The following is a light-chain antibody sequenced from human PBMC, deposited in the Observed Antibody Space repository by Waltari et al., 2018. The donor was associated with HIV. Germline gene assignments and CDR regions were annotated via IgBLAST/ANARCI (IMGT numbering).Light chain of an antibody. CDR3: QQYYSYPLT. J-gene: IGKJ5*01. V-gene: IGKV1-8*01. Sequence: AIRMTQSPSSFSASTGDRVTITCRASQGISSYLAWYQQKPGKAPKLLIYAASTLQSGVPSMFSVSGSGTDFTLTISCLQSEDFATYYCQQYYSYPLTFGQGTRLEIK. CDR2: AAS. CDR1: QGISSY.